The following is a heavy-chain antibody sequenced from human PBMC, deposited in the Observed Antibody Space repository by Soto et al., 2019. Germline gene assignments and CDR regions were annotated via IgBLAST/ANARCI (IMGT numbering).Heavy chain of an antibody. Sequence: SETLSLTCTVSGGSISSYYWSWIRQPPGKGLEWIGYIYYSGSTNYNPSLKSRVTISVDTSKNQFSLKLSSVTAADTAVYYCASLARGYYDSSGYYVTYRAEDHFDYWGQGTLVTVYS. CDR1: GGSISSYY. CDR3: ASLARGYYDSSGYYVTYRAEDHFDY. J-gene: IGHJ4*02. V-gene: IGHV4-59*01. D-gene: IGHD3-22*01. CDR2: IYYSGST.